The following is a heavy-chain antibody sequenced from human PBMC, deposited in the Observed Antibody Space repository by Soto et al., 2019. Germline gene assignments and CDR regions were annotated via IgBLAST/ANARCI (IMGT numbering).Heavy chain of an antibody. CDR2: ISASNGDT. J-gene: IGHJ4*02. Sequence: GASVKVSCKASGYTFTNCGMRSVRQAPGQGLEWMGWISASNGDTKYAQKLQDRVTMTTDTSTSTAYMELRSLRSDDTAVYHCARLYCSGGICNRLDYWGQGSLVTVSS. CDR1: GYTFTNCG. V-gene: IGHV1-18*01. CDR3: ARLYCSGGICNRLDY. D-gene: IGHD2-15*01.